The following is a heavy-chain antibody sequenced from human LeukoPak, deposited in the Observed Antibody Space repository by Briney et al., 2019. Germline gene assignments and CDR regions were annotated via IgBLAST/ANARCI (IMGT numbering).Heavy chain of an antibody. J-gene: IGHJ5*02. D-gene: IGHD4/OR15-4a*01. CDR2: INPNSGGT. V-gene: IGHV1-2*02. CDR3: ARASTNFYDWFDP. Sequence: GASVKVSCKASGYTFTGNYMHWVRQAPGQGLEWMGWINPNSGGTNYAQKFQGRVTMTRDTSISTAYMELSRLRSDDTAVYYCARASTNFYDWFDPWGQGTLVTVSS. CDR1: GYTFTGNY.